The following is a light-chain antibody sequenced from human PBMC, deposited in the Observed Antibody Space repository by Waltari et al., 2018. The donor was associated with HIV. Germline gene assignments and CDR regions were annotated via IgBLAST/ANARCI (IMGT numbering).Light chain of an antibody. CDR1: QAIGNS. CDR3: QKYNNAPRT. V-gene: IGKV1-27*01. Sequence: IQMTQSPSSLSASVGDRVTITCRASQAIGNSLAWYQQRPGKVPQLLIYAASTLQSGVPSRFSGFGSVTNFTLAIASFQPEDVATYFCQKYNNAPRTFGQGTKVEI. CDR2: AAS. J-gene: IGKJ1*01.